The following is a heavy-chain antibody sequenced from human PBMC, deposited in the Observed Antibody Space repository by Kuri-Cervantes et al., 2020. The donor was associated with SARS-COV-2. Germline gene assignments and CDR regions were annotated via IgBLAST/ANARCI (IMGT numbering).Heavy chain of an antibody. J-gene: IGHJ6*02. V-gene: IGHV1-3*02. CDR3: ARGLERWLPHPDYYYYGMDV. D-gene: IGHD5-24*01. CDR2: SNAGNGNT. CDR1: GYTFTSYA. Sequence: ASVKVSCKASGYTFTSYAMHWVRQAPGQRLEWMGWSNAGNGNTKYSQEFQGRVTITRDTSASTASMELRSLRSDDTGVYYCARGLERWLPHPDYYYYGMDVWGQGTTVTVSS.